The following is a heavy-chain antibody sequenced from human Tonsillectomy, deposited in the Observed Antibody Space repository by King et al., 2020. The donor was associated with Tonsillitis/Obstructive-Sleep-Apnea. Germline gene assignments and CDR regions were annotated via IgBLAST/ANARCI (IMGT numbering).Heavy chain of an antibody. CDR2: ISGYNGNT. CDR3: ERVSSTLWGRSDGFDI. J-gene: IGHJ3*02. Sequence: QLVQSGAEVKKPGASVKVSCKASGYTFNNYCIIWVRQAPGQGLEWMGWISGYNGNTDYAQRVQGRVTVTTDTSTSTAYMERRSLRSDDTAVYYCERVSSTLWGRSDGFDIWGRGTRVTVSS. CDR1: GYTFNNYC. D-gene: IGHD3-10*01. V-gene: IGHV1-18*01.